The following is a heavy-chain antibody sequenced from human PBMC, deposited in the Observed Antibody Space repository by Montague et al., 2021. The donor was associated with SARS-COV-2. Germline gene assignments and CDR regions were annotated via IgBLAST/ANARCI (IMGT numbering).Heavy chain of an antibody. D-gene: IGHD1-26*01. Sequence: SLRLSCAASGFTFSRYSMNWVRQAPGKGLEWVSYISSSSYTIYYADSVKGRFTISRDNAKNSLYLQMNSLRDEDTAVYYCARDRSIVGVTELDYWGQGTLVTVSS. CDR1: GFTFSRYS. CDR2: ISSSSYTI. V-gene: IGHV3-48*02. J-gene: IGHJ4*02. CDR3: ARDRSIVGVTELDY.